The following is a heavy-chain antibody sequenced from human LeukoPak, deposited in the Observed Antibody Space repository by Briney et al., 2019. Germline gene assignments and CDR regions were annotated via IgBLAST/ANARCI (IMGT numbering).Heavy chain of an antibody. CDR1: GFTVSSNY. CDR3: ARAPGEWYFDL. CDR2: LYSGGST. J-gene: IGHJ2*01. Sequence: GGSLRLSCAASGFTVSSNYMSWVRQAPGKGLAWVSVLYSGGSTYYADSVKGRFTISRDNSKNTLYLQMNSLRAEDTAVYYCARAPGEWYFDLWGRGTLVTVSS. V-gene: IGHV3-53*01. D-gene: IGHD7-27*01.